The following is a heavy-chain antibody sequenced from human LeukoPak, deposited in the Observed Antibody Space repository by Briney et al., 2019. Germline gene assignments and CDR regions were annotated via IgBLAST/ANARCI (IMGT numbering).Heavy chain of an antibody. CDR2: ISYDGSNK. J-gene: IGHJ3*02. V-gene: IGHV3-30-3*01. Sequence: PGRSLRLSYAASGFTFSSYAMHWVRQAPGKGLEWVSVISYDGSNKYYADSVKGRFTISRDNSKNTLYMQMNSLRAEETAVYYCARGIYYYDSSGYDDAFDIWGQGTMVTVSS. D-gene: IGHD3-22*01. CDR3: ARGIYYYDSSGYDDAFDI. CDR1: GFTFSSYA.